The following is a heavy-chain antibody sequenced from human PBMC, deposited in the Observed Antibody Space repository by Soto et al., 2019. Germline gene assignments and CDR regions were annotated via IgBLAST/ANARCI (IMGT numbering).Heavy chain of an antibody. V-gene: IGHV1-46*01. CDR3: ARVGAGKGWYFDL. CDR2: INPSGGST. CDR1: GYTFTSYY. D-gene: IGHD3-10*01. J-gene: IGHJ2*01. Sequence: QVQLVQSGAEVKKPGASVKVSCKASGYTFTSYYMHWVRQAPGQGLEWMGIINPSGGSTSYAQKFQGRVTMTRDTSTSTVYMELSSLRSEYTAVYYCARVGAGKGWYFDLWGRGTLVTVSS.